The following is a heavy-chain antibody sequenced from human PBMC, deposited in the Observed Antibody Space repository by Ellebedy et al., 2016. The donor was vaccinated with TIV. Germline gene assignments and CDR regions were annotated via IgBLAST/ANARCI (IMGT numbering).Heavy chain of an antibody. CDR1: GVMFSDYW. CDR2: INHDGSST. J-gene: IGHJ5*02. CDR3: TRGAEHTTSSGGFRWFDP. Sequence: PGGSLRLSCGGSGVMFSDYWMLWVRQTPGKGLVCVSCINHDGSSTIYSASVKGRFTISRDNAKSTLYLQMSSLGVEDTAVYYCTRGAEHTTSSGGFRWFDPWGHGNLVTVS. V-gene: IGHV3-74*01. D-gene: IGHD6-6*01.